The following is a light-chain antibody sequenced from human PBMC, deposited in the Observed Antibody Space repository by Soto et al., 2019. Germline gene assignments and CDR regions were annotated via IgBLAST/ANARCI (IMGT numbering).Light chain of an antibody. J-gene: IGKJ4*01. Sequence: DIVLTQSPATLSLSPGQRATLSCRASQSVSSYLAWYQQKPGQAPRLLIYDASNRATGIPVRFSGSGSGTDFTLTISSLEPEDFAVYYCQQRSIWPPLTFGGGTKVEIK. CDR2: DAS. CDR3: QQRSIWPPLT. V-gene: IGKV3-11*01. CDR1: QSVSSY.